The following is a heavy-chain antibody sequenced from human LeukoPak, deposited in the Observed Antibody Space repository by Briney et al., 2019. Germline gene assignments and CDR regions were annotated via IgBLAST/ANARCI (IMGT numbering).Heavy chain of an antibody. CDR3: ARDLRYYYDSSGYYYLNY. Sequence: ASVKVSCKASGYTFTSYGISWVRQAPGQGLEWMGWISAYNGNTNYAQKLQGRVTMTTDTSTSTAYMELRSLRSDDTAVCYCARDLRYYYDSSGYYYLNYWGQGTLVTVSS. J-gene: IGHJ4*02. D-gene: IGHD3-22*01. CDR2: ISAYNGNT. CDR1: GYTFTSYG. V-gene: IGHV1-18*01.